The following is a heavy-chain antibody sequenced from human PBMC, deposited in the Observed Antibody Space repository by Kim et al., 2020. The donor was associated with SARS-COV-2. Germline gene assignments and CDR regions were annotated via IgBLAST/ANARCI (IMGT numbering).Heavy chain of an antibody. CDR2: ISSSSSYI. Sequence: GGSLRLSCAASGFTFSSYSMNWVRQAPWKGLEWVSSISSSSSYIYYADSVKGRFTISRDNAKNSLYLQMNSLRAEDTAVYYCATADFWSGFPNDYWGQGTLVTVSS. CDR1: GFTFSSYS. V-gene: IGHV3-21*01. J-gene: IGHJ4*02. CDR3: ATADFWSGFPNDY. D-gene: IGHD3-3*01.